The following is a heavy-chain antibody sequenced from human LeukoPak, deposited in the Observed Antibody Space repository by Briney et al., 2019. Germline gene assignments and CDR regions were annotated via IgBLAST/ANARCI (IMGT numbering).Heavy chain of an antibody. Sequence: SETLSLTCAVYGGSFSGYYWSWIRQPPGQGLEWIGEINHSGSTNYNPSLKSRVTISVDTSKNQFSLKLSSVTAADTAVYYCARSFKPRGNYFDYWGQGTLVTVSS. D-gene: IGHD3-16*01. V-gene: IGHV4-34*01. J-gene: IGHJ4*02. CDR1: GGSFSGYY. CDR2: INHSGST. CDR3: ARSFKPRGNYFDY.